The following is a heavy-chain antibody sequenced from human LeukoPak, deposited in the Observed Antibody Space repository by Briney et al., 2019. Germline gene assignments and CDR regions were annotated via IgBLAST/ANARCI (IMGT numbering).Heavy chain of an antibody. V-gene: IGHV4-4*07. D-gene: IGHD1-26*01. CDR2: IYNTGST. Sequence: SETLSLTCTVSGGSIGTYYWSWIRQPAGKGLEWIGRIYNTGSTNYKPSLKSRVTMSIDTSKNQFSLKLNSVTAADTAVYYCARVQRWWDDNNYYYYYMDVWGKGTTVTISS. J-gene: IGHJ6*03. CDR3: ARVQRWWDDNNYYYYYMDV. CDR1: GGSIGTYY.